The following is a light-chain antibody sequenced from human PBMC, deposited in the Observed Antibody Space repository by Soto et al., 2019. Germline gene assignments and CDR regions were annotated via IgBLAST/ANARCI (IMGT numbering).Light chain of an antibody. V-gene: IGLV2-14*01. CDR1: NSDIGYYNY. CDR2: EVT. Sequence: QSALTQPASLSGSPGQSITISCTGTNSDIGYYNYVSWYQQHPGKAPKLMIFEVTKRPSGVSNRFSGSKSGNTASLTISGLQAEDEAEYYCLSHTSSSTYVFRSGTKVTVL. CDR3: LSHTSSSTYV. J-gene: IGLJ1*01.